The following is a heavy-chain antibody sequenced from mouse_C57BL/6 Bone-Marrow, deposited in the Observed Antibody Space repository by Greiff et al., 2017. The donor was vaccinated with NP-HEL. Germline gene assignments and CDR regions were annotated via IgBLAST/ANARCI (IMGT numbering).Heavy chain of an antibody. CDR1: GYTFTSYW. Sequence: VQLQQPGAELVKPGASVKLSCKASGYTFTSYWMPWVKQRPGQGLEWIGMIHPNSGSTNYNEKFKSKATLTVDKSSSTAYMQLSSLTSEDSAVYYCARDGSSWGAMDYWGQGTSVTVSS. CDR3: ARDGSSWGAMDY. V-gene: IGHV1-64*01. CDR2: IHPNSGST. J-gene: IGHJ4*01. D-gene: IGHD1-1*01.